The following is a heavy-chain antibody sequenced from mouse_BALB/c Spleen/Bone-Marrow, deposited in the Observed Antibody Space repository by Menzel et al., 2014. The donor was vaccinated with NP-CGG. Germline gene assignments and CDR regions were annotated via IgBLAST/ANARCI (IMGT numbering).Heavy chain of an antibody. J-gene: IGHJ2*01. CDR1: GFSLTSYG. D-gene: IGHD1-1*01. Sequence: VQLVESGPGLVAPSQSLSITCTVSGFSLTSYGVHWVRQPPGKGLEWLGVIWAGGSTNYNSALMSRLSISKDNPKSQVFLKMNSLQTDDTAMYYCARDNYGSRVFDYWGQGTTLTVSS. V-gene: IGHV2-9*02. CDR3: ARDNYGSRVFDY. CDR2: IWAGGST.